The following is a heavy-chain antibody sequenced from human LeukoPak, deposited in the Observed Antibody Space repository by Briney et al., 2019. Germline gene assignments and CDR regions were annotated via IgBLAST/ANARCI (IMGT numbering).Heavy chain of an antibody. CDR1: GYSFTSYW. V-gene: IGHV5-10-1*01. D-gene: IGHD5-12*01. J-gene: IGHJ4*02. CDR2: IDPSDSYT. CDR3: ASLYGGSPPYDFDY. Sequence: GESLKISCKGSGYSFTSYWISWVRQMPGKGLEWMGRIDPSDSYTNYSPSYQGHVTISADKSISTAYLQWSSLKASDTAMYYCASLYGGSPPYDFDYWGQGTLVTVSS.